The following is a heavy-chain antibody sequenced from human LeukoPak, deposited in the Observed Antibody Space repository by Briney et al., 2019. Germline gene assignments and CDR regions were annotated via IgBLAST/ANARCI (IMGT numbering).Heavy chain of an antibody. J-gene: IGHJ4*02. V-gene: IGHV3-11*01. CDR1: GFTFSDYY. CDR2: ISSSGSTI. D-gene: IGHD3-22*01. CDR3: AREYYYDSSGYFDY. Sequence: MTGGSLRLSCAASGFTFSDYYMSRIRQAPGKGLEWVSYISSSGSTIYYADSVKGRFTISRDNAKNSLYLQMNSLRAEDTAVYYCAREYYYDSSGYFDYWGQGTLVTVSS.